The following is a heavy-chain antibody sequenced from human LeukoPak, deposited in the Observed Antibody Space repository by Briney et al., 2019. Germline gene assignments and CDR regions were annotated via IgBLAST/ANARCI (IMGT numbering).Heavy chain of an antibody. CDR2: ISPDGDTI. J-gene: IGHJ4*02. Sequence: GGSLRLSCEASGFNFNTISMNWVRQAPGKGLEWVSSISPDGDTIYPADSVKGRFTTSRDNAERSLYLQMNSLRAEDTAVYYCTRDLPVPSLVRGIIIYGLIDYWGQGTLVTVSS. CDR1: GFNFNTIS. CDR3: TRDLPVPSLVRGIIIYGLIDY. D-gene: IGHD3-10*01. V-gene: IGHV3-21*01.